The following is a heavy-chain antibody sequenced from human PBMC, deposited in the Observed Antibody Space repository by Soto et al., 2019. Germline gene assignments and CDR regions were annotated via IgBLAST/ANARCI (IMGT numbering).Heavy chain of an antibody. J-gene: IGHJ6*03. Sequence: SETLSLTCAVYGGSFSGYYWSWIRRPPGKGLEWIGEINHSGSTNYNPSLKSRVTISVDTSKNQFSLKLSSVTAADTAVYYCVRGRTYYDFWSGYYDRHMDVWGNGTTVIASS. CDR2: INHSGST. CDR3: VRGRTYYDFWSGYYDRHMDV. D-gene: IGHD3-3*01. CDR1: GGSFSGYY. V-gene: IGHV4-34*01.